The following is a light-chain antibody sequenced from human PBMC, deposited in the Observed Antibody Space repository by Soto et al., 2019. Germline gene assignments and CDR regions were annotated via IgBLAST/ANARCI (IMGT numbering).Light chain of an antibody. J-gene: IGKJ4*01. CDR1: QGISSY. CDR2: AAS. Sequence: DIQSTQPPSFLSASVGHRVTITCRASQGISSYLACYQQKPGKAPKLLIYAASTLQSGVPSRFSGSGSGTEFTLTISSLQPEDFATYYCQQLNSYPPELTFGGGTKV. CDR3: QQLNSYPPELT. V-gene: IGKV1-9*01.